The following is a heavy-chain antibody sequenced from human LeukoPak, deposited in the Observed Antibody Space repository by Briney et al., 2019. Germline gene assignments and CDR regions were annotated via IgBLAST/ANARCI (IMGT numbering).Heavy chain of an antibody. D-gene: IGHD3-3*01. CDR3: ARGYYDFWSGPPLRARLNAFDI. J-gene: IGHJ3*02. Sequence: SETLSLTCTVSGGTISSYYWSWIRQPAGKGLEWIGRIYTSGSTNYNPSLKSQVTMSVDTSKNQFSLKLSSVTAADTAVYYCARGYYDFWSGPPLRARLNAFDIWGQGTMVTVSS. CDR1: GGTISSYY. CDR2: IYTSGST. V-gene: IGHV4-4*07.